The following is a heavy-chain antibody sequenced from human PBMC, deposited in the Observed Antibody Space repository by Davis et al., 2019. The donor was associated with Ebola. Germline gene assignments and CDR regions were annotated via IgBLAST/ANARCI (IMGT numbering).Heavy chain of an antibody. D-gene: IGHD1-26*01. CDR3: ARDEGGRYHWVIDY. V-gene: IGHV1-46*01. Sequence: ASVKVSCKASGYTFTSYYMHWVRQAPGQGLEWMGIINPSGGSTSYAQKFQGRVTMTTDTSTSTIYMELSSLRSEETAVYYCARDEGGRYHWVIDYWGQGTLVTVSS. CDR2: INPSGGST. J-gene: IGHJ4*02. CDR1: GYTFTSYY.